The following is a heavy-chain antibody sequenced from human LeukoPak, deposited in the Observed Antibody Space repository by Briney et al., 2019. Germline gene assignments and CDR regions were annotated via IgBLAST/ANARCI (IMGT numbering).Heavy chain of an antibody. CDR1: GGSISSGGFS. CDR2: IYYSGST. J-gene: IGHJ4*02. D-gene: IGHD1-7*01. V-gene: IGHV4-30-2*03. Sequence: SSQTLSLTCGVSGGSISSGGFSWSWIRQPPGKGLEWIGSIYYSGSTYYNPSLKSRVTISVDTSKNQFSLKLSSVTAADTAVYYCASPGGPLTGTDFDYWGQGTLVTVSS. CDR3: ASPGGPLTGTDFDY.